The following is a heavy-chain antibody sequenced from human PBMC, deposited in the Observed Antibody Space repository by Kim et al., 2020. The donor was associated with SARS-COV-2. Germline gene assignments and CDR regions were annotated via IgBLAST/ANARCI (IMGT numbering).Heavy chain of an antibody. CDR3: ARDSSPYVYYFDY. V-gene: IGHV7-4-1*02. J-gene: IGHJ4*02. D-gene: IGHD6-6*01. Sequence: YAQGFTGRFVFALDTTVSTAYLQISSLKAEDTAVYYCARDSSPYVYYFDYWGQGTLVTVSS.